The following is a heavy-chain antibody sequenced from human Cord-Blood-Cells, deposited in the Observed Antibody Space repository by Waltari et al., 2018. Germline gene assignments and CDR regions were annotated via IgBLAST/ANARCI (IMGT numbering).Heavy chain of an antibody. D-gene: IGHD3-3*01. CDR2: IYYSGST. CDR3: ARSANDFWSGYYFDY. J-gene: IGHJ4*02. V-gene: IGHV4-39*01. Sequence: QLQLQESGPGLVKPSETLSLTCTVSGGTISSSSYYWGWIRQPPGKRLEWIGSIYYSGSTYYNPTLKSRVTISVDTSNNQFSLKLSAVTAADTAVYYCARSANDFWSGYYFDYWRQGTLVTVSS. CDR1: GGTISSSSYY.